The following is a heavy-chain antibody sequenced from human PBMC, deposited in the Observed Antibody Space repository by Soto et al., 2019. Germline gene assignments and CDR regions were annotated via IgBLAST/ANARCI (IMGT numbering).Heavy chain of an antibody. CDR1: GSTFSSYW. V-gene: IGHV3-74*01. Sequence: EVQLVESGGGLVQPGGSLRLSCASSGSTFSSYWTQCVRQAPGTGMVWVSRINSFGSTTTYADSVNGGFTISRDNAKNTLYLQMNSLRAEETAVYYCASAVADTMNGLNMWGQGTVVTVSS. D-gene: IGHD6-19*01. CDR2: INSFGSTT. J-gene: IGHJ3*02. CDR3: ASAVADTMNGLNM.